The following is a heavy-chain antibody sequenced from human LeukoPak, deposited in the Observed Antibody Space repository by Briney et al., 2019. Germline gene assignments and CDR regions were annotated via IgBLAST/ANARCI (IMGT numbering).Heavy chain of an antibody. V-gene: IGHV1-2*06. CDR1: GYTFTGYY. J-gene: IGHJ4*02. CDR3: ASPRGRDGYNYGFFDY. Sequence: ASMKVSCKASGYTFTGYYMHWVRQAPGQGLEWMGRINPNSGGTNYAQKFQGRVTMTRDTSISTAYMELSRLRSDDTAVYYCASPRGRDGYNYGFFDYWGQGTLVTVSS. CDR2: INPNSGGT. D-gene: IGHD5-24*01.